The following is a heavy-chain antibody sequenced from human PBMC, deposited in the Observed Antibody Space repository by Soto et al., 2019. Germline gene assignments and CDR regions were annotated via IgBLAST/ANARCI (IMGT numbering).Heavy chain of an antibody. CDR2: ISGGGGST. Sequence: PWGSLRLSCAASVFTFSSYAMSWCRQAPGKGLEWVSAISGGGGSTYFADSVKGRFTISRDNSKNTLYLQMNSLRAEDTAVYYCAKWVGANNAFDIWGQGTMVTV. D-gene: IGHD4-17*01. J-gene: IGHJ3*02. CDR1: VFTFSSYA. CDR3: AKWVGANNAFDI. V-gene: IGHV3-23*01.